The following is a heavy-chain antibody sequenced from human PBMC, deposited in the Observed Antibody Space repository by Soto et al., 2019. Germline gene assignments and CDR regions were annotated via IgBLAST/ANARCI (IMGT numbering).Heavy chain of an antibody. CDR2: IYSSGST. J-gene: IGHJ6*02. D-gene: IGHD2-2*02. CDR3: ARFVRSCSGTTCYTRADV. CDR1: GGYVSSDTHY. V-gene: IGHV4-61*01. Sequence: LSLTCTVSGGYVSSDTHYWSWIRQPPGKRLEWIGFIYSSGSTNYNPSLKSRVTMSVDTSKNQFSLKLRSVIVADTAVYHCARFVRSCSGTTCYTRADVWGQGTTVTVSS.